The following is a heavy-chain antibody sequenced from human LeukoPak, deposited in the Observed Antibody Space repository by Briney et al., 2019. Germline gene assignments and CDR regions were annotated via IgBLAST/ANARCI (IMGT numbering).Heavy chain of an antibody. Sequence: SETLSLTCTVSGYSISSGYYWGWLRQPPGKGLEWIGSIYHSGSTYYNPSLKSRVTISVDTSKNQFSLKLSSVTAADTAVYYCARSELLGGYYFDYWGQGSLVTVSS. CDR3: ARSELLGGYYFDY. D-gene: IGHD1-26*01. CDR2: IYHSGST. CDR1: GYSISSGYY. J-gene: IGHJ4*02. V-gene: IGHV4-38-2*02.